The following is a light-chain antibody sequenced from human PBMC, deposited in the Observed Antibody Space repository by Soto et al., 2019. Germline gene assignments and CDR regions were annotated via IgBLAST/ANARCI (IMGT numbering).Light chain of an antibody. CDR2: GAS. J-gene: IGKJ1*01. Sequence: EIVLTQSPGTLSLSPGERATLSCRASLSVSSSYLAWYQQKPGQAPRLLIYGASSRATGIPDRFSGSGSGTDFTLTISRLEPEDFAVYYCQQYGSSQTFGQGIKVEVK. CDR1: LSVSSSY. V-gene: IGKV3-20*01. CDR3: QQYGSSQT.